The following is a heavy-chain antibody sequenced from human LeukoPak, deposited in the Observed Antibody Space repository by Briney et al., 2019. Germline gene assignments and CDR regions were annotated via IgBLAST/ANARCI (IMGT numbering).Heavy chain of an antibody. V-gene: IGHV3-7*01. J-gene: IGHJ4*02. Sequence: GGSLRLSCAASGFTFSSYWMSWVRQAPGKRLEWVANIKQDGSEKYYVDSVKGRFTISRDNAKNSLYLQMNSLRAEDTAVYYCARNGPRCSSTSCYPFDYWGQGTLVTVSS. D-gene: IGHD2-2*01. CDR1: GFTFSSYW. CDR3: ARNGPRCSSTSCYPFDY. CDR2: IKQDGSEK.